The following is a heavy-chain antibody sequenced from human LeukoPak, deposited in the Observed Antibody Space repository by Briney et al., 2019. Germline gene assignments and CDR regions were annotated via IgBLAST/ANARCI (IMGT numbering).Heavy chain of an antibody. CDR1: GFTFSSYA. D-gene: IGHD3-3*01. Sequence: GGSLRLSCAASGFTFSSYAMTWVRQAPGKGLEWVSLISWDGGKIYYADSVKGRFIISRDNSKNSLYLEMNSLRTEDTAVYYCAKDMQLRFLEWLPGGIDYWGQGTLVTVSS. V-gene: IGHV3-43*02. CDR3: AKDMQLRFLEWLPGGIDY. J-gene: IGHJ4*02. CDR2: ISWDGGKI.